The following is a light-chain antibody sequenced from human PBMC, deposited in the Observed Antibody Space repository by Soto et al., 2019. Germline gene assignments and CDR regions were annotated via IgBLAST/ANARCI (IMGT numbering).Light chain of an antibody. CDR1: QSVSSN. Sequence: EIVMTQSPATLSVSPGERATLSCRASQSVSSNLAWYQQKPGQAPRLLIYGASTRATGIPARFSGSGSGTEFTTTINSLQSEDFAVYYCQQYNNWPPLTFGGGTKVEIK. CDR3: QQYNNWPPLT. V-gene: IGKV3-15*01. CDR2: GAS. J-gene: IGKJ4*01.